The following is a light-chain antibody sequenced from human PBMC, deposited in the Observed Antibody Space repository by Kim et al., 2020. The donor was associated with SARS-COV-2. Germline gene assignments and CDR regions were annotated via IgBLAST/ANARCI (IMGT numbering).Light chain of an antibody. Sequence: PGQSITISCTGTSSDIGGYNYVSWYQQHPGKAPKLMIYDVSNRPSGVSNRFSGSKSGNTASLTISGLQAEDEANYYCSSYTGSSVVFGGGTRLTVL. CDR3: SSYTGSSVV. CDR1: SSDIGGYNY. V-gene: IGLV2-14*03. CDR2: DVS. J-gene: IGLJ2*01.